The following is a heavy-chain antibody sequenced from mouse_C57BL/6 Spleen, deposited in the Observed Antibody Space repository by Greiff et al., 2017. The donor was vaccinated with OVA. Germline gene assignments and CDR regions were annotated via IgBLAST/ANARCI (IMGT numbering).Heavy chain of an antibody. CDR3: ARVNTVVAYYFDY. D-gene: IGHD1-1*01. J-gene: IGHJ2*01. Sequence: EVMLVESGGGLVKPGGSLKLSCAASGFTFSSYAMSWVRQTPEKRLEWVATISDGGSYTYYPDNVKGRFTISRDNAKNNLYLQMSHLKSEDTAMYYCARVNTVVAYYFDYWGQGTTLTVSS. V-gene: IGHV5-4*03. CDR2: ISDGGSYT. CDR1: GFTFSSYA.